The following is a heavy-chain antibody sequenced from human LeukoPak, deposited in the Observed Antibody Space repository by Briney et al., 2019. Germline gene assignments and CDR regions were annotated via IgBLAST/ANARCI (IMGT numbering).Heavy chain of an antibody. V-gene: IGHV3-33*01. CDR3: ARDIAAAGSRYYYYGMDV. CDR2: IWYDGSNK. Sequence: GRSLRLSCAASGFTFSSYGMHWVRRAPGKGLEWVAVIWYDGSNKYYADSVKGRFTISRDNSKNTLYLQMNSLRAEDTAVYYCARDIAAAGSRYYYYGMDVWGQGTTVTVSS. CDR1: GFTFSSYG. D-gene: IGHD6-13*01. J-gene: IGHJ6*02.